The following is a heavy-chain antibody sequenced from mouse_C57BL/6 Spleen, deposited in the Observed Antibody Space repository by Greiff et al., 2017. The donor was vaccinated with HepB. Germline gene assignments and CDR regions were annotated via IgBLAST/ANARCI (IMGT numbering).Heavy chain of an antibody. CDR1: GYTFTDYE. V-gene: IGHV1-15*01. Sequence: QVQLQQSGAELVRPGASVTLSCKASGYTFTDYEMHWVKQTPVHGLEWIGAIDPETGGTAYNQKFKGKAILTADKSSSTAYMELRSLTSEDSAVYYCTRESGYPFAYWGQGTLVTVSA. D-gene: IGHD2-2*01. CDR2: IDPETGGT. J-gene: IGHJ3*01. CDR3: TRESGYPFAY.